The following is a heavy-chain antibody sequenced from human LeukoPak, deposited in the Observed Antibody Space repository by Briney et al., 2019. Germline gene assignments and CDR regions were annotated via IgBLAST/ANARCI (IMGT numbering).Heavy chain of an antibody. D-gene: IGHD5-24*01. CDR3: AKSGYNRFDY. CDR1: GFTFSSYA. CDR2: ISGSGSGGST. Sequence: GESLRLSCAASGFTFSSYAMSWVRQAPGKGLEWVSNISGSGSGGSTYYADSVKGRFTISRDNSKNTLYLQMNSLRAEDTAVYYCAKSGYNRFDYWGQGTLVTVSS. J-gene: IGHJ4*02. V-gene: IGHV3-23*01.